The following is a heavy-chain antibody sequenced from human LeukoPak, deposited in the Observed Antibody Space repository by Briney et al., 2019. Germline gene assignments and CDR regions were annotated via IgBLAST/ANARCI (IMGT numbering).Heavy chain of an antibody. CDR2: IWYDGSNK. V-gene: IGHV3-33*01. D-gene: IGHD3-22*01. CDR1: EFTFSSYG. Sequence: GRSLRLSCAASEFTFSSYGMHWVRQAPGKGLEWVAVIWYDGSNKYYADSVKGRFTISRDNSKNTLYLQMNSLRAEDTAVYYCARSAYDSSGYYYEDYYGMDVWGQGTTVTVSS. J-gene: IGHJ6*02. CDR3: ARSAYDSSGYYYEDYYGMDV.